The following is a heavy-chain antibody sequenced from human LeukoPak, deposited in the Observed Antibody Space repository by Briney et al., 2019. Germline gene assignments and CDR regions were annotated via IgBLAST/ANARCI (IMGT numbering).Heavy chain of an antibody. CDR2: INPNSGGA. CDR1: GYTFTGYY. V-gene: IGHV1-2*02. Sequence: ASVKVSCKASGYTFTGYYMHWARQAPGQGLEWMGWINPNSGGANYAQKFQGRVTMTRDMSISTACMELSRLRSDDTALYYCARVYDFWSGYYSFDYWGQGTLVTVSS. J-gene: IGHJ4*02. CDR3: ARVYDFWSGYYSFDY. D-gene: IGHD3-3*01.